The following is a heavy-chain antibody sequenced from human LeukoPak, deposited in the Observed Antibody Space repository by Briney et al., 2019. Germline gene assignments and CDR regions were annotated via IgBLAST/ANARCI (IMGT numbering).Heavy chain of an antibody. D-gene: IGHD3-10*01. J-gene: IGHJ4*02. Sequence: GGSLRLSCAVSGFTLSTYSMSWVRQCPGKGLEWVSYISSSSRTIYYADSVKGRFTISRDNAKNSVSLQMNSLRAEDTAVYYCARRSSPDYYNSGTNYLFDYWGQGTLVTVSS. CDR2: ISSSSRTI. V-gene: IGHV3-48*01. CDR3: ARRSSPDYYNSGTNYLFDY. CDR1: GFTLSTYS.